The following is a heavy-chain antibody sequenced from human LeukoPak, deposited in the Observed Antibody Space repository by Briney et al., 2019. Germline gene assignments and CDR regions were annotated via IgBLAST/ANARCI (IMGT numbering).Heavy chain of an antibody. Sequence: GASVKVSCKASGYTFTGYYIHWVRQAPGQGLEWMGWSNPNTGDTNYAQKFQGRVTMTRDTSISTAYMELRRLRSDDTAVYYCARTTLQTLGAWGQGTLVTVSS. CDR3: ARTTLQTLGA. J-gene: IGHJ5*02. CDR2: SNPNTGDT. D-gene: IGHD3-10*01. CDR1: GYTFTGYY. V-gene: IGHV1-2*02.